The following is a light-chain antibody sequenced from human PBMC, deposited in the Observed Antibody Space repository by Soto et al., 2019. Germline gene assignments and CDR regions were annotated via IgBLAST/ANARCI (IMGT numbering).Light chain of an antibody. J-gene: IGLJ1*01. CDR3: SSYRSSNTYV. CDR2: EVI. CDR1: SSDVGGYNY. Sequence: QSALTQPASVSGSPGQSITISFTGTSSDVGGYNYVSWYQQHPGKAPKLMIYEVINRPSGVSNRFSGSKSGNTASLTISGLQAEDEADYYCSSYRSSNTYVFGTGTKLTVL. V-gene: IGLV2-14*01.